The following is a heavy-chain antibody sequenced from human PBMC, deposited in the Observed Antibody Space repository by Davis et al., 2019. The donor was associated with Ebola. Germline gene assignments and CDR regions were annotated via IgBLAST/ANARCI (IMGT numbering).Heavy chain of an antibody. J-gene: IGHJ1*01. CDR3: TRNYGGNPEYFLH. CDR2: FYYRGNT. Sequence: MPSETLSLTCTVSGYSISSDGYYWSWIRQHPGKGLEWIGFFYYRGNTYYNPSLKSRIIISVDASKNQFSLKLSSVTVADTAVYYCTRNYGGNPEYFLHWGQGTLVIVSS. CDR1: GYSISSDGYY. D-gene: IGHD4-23*01. V-gene: IGHV4-31*03.